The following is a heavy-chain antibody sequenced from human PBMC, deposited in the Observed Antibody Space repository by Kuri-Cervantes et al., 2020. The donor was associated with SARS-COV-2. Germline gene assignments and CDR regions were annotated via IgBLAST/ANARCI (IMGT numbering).Heavy chain of an antibody. CDR2: FDPEDGET. J-gene: IGHJ4*02. V-gene: IGHV1-24*01. Sequence: ASVKVSCKVFGYTLTELSMHWVRQAPGKGLEWMGGFDPEDGETIYAQKFQSRVTMTEDTSTDTAYMELSSLRSEDTAVYYCATAPKSRGYYYAPFYFDYWGQGTLVTVSS. CDR1: GYTLTELS. CDR3: ATAPKSRGYYYAPFYFDY. D-gene: IGHD3-22*01.